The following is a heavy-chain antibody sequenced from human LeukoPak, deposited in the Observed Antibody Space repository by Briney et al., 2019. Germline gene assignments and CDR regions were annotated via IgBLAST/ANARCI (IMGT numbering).Heavy chain of an antibody. CDR3: AKAKVRGVIKGYYYYGMDV. V-gene: IGHV3-23*01. J-gene: IGHJ6*02. D-gene: IGHD3-10*01. CDR2: ISGSGGST. Sequence: GGSLRLSCAASGFTFSSYAMSWVRQAPVKGLEWVSAISGSGGSTYHADSVKGRFTISRDNSKNTLYLQMNSLRAEDTAVYYCAKAKVRGVIKGYYYYGMDVWGQGTTVTVSS. CDR1: GFTFSSYA.